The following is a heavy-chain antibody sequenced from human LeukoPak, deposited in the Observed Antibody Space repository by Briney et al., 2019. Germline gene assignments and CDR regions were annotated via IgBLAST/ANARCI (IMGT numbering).Heavy chain of an antibody. D-gene: IGHD3-22*01. V-gene: IGHV1-8*01. CDR2: MNPNSGNT. J-gene: IGHJ5*02. CDR3: ARAPSRITMIVVVITSNWFDP. Sequence: ASVKVSCKASGYTFTSYDINWVRQATGQGLEWMGWMNPNSGNTGYAQKFQGRVTMTRNTSISTAHMELSSLRSEDTAVYYCARAPSRITMIVVVITSNWFDPWGQGTLVTVSS. CDR1: GYTFTSYD.